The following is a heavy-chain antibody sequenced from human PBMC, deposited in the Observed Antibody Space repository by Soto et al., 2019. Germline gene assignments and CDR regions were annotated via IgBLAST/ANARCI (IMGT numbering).Heavy chain of an antibody. CDR3: ARHIAVSGTRGFDH. Sequence: QVQLQESGPGLMKPSGTLSLTCAVSGGSITSNWWSWVRQPPGKGLVGIAEIFHTGSANYNPSLMGLLTISMYKSRNHLSLNLTSVTAADADVYYCARHIAVSGTRGFDHWGQGTRVTVSS. V-gene: IGHV4-4*02. D-gene: IGHD2-21*01. CDR1: GGSITSNW. CDR2: IFHTGSA. J-gene: IGHJ4*02.